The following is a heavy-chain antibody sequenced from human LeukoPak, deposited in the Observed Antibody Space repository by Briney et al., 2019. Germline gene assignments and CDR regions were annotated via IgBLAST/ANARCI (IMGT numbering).Heavy chain of an antibody. CDR1: GFSLTTSGVG. CDR2: IYWNDIK. CDR3: AHRLLLHDFWSGSQNWFDP. J-gene: IGHJ5*02. D-gene: IGHD3-3*01. V-gene: IGHV2-5*01. Sequence: ESGPTLVNPTQTLTLTCTFSGFSLTTSGVGVGWIRQPPGKALEWLTLIYWNDIKRYSPSLKSRLTITKDTSKNQVVLTMTNMDPVDTATYYCAHRLLLHDFWSGSQNWFDPWGQGALVTVSS.